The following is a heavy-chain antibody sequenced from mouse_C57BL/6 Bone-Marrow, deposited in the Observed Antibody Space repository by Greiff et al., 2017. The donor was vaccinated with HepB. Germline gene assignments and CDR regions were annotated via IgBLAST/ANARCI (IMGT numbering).Heavy chain of an antibody. Sequence: VQLVESGGGLVQPKGSLKLSCAASGFSFNTYAMNWVRQAPGKGLEWVARIRSKSNNYATYYADSVKDRFTISRDDSESMLYLQMNNLKPEDTAMYYCVRHEDGRGAMDYWGQGTSVTVSS. V-gene: IGHV10-1*01. CDR1: GFSFNTYA. CDR2: IRSKSNNYAT. J-gene: IGHJ4*01. D-gene: IGHD1-1*01. CDR3: VRHEDGRGAMDY.